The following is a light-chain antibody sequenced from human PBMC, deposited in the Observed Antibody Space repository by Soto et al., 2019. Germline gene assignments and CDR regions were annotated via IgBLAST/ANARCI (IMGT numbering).Light chain of an antibody. CDR2: KDS. CDR3: LSADSSDVV. V-gene: IGLV3-16*01. CDR1: ALPKKY. Sequence: SYELTQPPSVSVSLGQMARITCSGEALPKKYAYWYQQKPGQFPVLVIYKDSERPSGIPERFSGSSSGTIVTLTISGVQAEDEADYYCLSADSSDVVFGGGTQLTVL. J-gene: IGLJ2*01.